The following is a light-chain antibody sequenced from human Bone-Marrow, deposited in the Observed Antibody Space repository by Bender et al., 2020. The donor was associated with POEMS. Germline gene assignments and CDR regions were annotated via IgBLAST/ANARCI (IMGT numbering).Light chain of an antibody. CDR2: DVS. CDR3: SSFTSISTWV. J-gene: IGLJ3*02. CDR1: RSDIGGYNY. Sequence: QTALTQPASVSGSRGQSITISCTGSRSDIGGYNYVAWYQQNTGKAPKLIIYDVSSRPSGVSSRFSGSRSGNTASLTISGLQAEDEATFYCSSFTSISTWVFGGGTHLTVL. V-gene: IGLV2-14*03.